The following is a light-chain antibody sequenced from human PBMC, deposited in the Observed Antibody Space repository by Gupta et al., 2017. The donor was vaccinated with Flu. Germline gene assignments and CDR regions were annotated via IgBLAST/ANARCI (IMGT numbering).Light chain of an antibody. J-gene: IGLJ1*01. CDR2: DVS. Sequence: QSALTQPRSVSGSPGQSVTISCTGTSSDVGGYNYVSWYQQHPGKAPKRMMDDVSKRPSGVPDRFAGAKSGNKAFMNISGLQAEDEADEDCCSYAGSYTYVFGTGTKVTVL. CDR1: SSDVGGYNY. CDR3: CSYAGSYTYV. V-gene: IGLV2-11*01.